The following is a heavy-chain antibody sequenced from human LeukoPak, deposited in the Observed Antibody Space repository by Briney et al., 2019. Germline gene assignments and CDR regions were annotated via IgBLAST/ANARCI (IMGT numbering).Heavy chain of an antibody. CDR3: ARSMVRGVIPFDY. CDR1: GFTFSSYE. D-gene: IGHD3-10*01. CDR2: ISSSGSTI. J-gene: IGHJ4*02. Sequence: GSLRLSCAASGFTFSSYEMNWVRQAPGKGLEWVSYISSSGSTIYYADSVKGRFTISRDNAKNSLYLQMNSLRAEDTAVYYCARSMVRGVIPFDYWGQGTLVTVSS. V-gene: IGHV3-48*03.